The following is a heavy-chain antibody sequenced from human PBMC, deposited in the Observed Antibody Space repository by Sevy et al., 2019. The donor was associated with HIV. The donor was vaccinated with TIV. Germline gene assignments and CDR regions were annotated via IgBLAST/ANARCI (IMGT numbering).Heavy chain of an antibody. CDR3: GKDGGITISGGFDP. J-gene: IGHJ5*02. D-gene: IGHD3-3*01. Sequence: GGSLRLSCAASGFTFSSYGMHWVRQAPGKGLEWVAFIRYDGSNKYYADSVKGRFTISRDNSKNTLYLQMNSLRAEDTAVYYCGKDGGITISGGFDPWGQGTLVTVSS. CDR2: IRYDGSNK. CDR1: GFTFSSYG. V-gene: IGHV3-30*02.